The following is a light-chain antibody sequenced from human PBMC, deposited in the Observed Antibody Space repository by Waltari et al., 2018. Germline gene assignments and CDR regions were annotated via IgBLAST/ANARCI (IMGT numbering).Light chain of an antibody. CDR2: EVS. V-gene: IGLV2-14*01. CDR1: SSDVGVYNY. CDR3: SSYTSSSTLG. Sequence: SALTQPPSVSGSPGQSITISCPGTSSDVGVYNYVSWYQQHPGKAPKLMIYEVSNRPSGVSNRFSGSKSGNTASLTISGLQAEDEADYYCSSYTSSSTLGFGGGTKLTVL. J-gene: IGLJ2*01.